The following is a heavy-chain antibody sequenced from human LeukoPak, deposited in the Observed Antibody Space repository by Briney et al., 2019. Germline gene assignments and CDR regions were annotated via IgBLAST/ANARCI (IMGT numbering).Heavy chain of an antibody. D-gene: IGHD6-19*01. CDR3: TRVKVAGSSDN. V-gene: IGHV3-53*01. CDR2: IYSGGNT. J-gene: IGHJ4*02. Sequence: GGSLRLSCAASGFTVSSNYMSWVRQAPGKGLEWVSIIYSGGNTYYADPVKGRFTISRDNSKNTLYLQMTSLRAEDTAVYYCTRVKVAGSSDNWGQGTLVTVSS. CDR1: GFTVSSNY.